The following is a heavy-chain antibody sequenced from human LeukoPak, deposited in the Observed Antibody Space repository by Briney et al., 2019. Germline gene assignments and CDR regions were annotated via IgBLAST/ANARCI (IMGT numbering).Heavy chain of an antibody. D-gene: IGHD6-19*01. V-gene: IGHV4-59*12. J-gene: IGHJ4*02. Sequence: SETLSLTCTVSGGSISTYYWSWIRQPPGKGLEWIGYIYYSGSTNYNPSLKSRVTMSVDTSKNQFSLKLSSVTAADTAVYYCARARHTKYSSGWYDYWGQGTLVTVSS. CDR2: IYYSGST. CDR3: ARARHTKYSSGWYDY. CDR1: GGSISTYY.